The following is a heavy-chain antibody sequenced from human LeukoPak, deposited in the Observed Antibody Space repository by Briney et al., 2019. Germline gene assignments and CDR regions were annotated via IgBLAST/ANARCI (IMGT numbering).Heavy chain of an antibody. V-gene: IGHV3-30*02. CDR2: IRYDGSNK. CDR3: AKGPGQWLVRAFDY. J-gene: IGHJ4*02. CDR1: GFTFSSYG. Sequence: PGGSLRLSCAASGFTFSSYGMHWVRQAPGKGLEWVAFIRYDGSNKYYADSVKGRFTISRDNSKNTLYLQMNSLRAEDTAVYYCAKGPGQWLVRAFDYWGQGTLVTVSS. D-gene: IGHD6-19*01.